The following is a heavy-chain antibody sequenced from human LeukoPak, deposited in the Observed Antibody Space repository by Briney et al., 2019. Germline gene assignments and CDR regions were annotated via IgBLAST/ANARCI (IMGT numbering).Heavy chain of an antibody. CDR3: ARGVDTALISGGYNFFDP. CDR2: VYGSGST. D-gene: IGHD5-18*01. V-gene: IGHV4-4*07. J-gene: IGHJ5*02. CDR1: GDSIGSYS. Sequence: PSETLSLTCTVSGDSIGSYSWNWIRQAAGEGLEWIGRVYGSGSTNYSPSLNSRVTMSVDTSKSQLYLNLTSATAAGTAVYYCARGVDTALISGGYNFFDPWGQGILVTVSS.